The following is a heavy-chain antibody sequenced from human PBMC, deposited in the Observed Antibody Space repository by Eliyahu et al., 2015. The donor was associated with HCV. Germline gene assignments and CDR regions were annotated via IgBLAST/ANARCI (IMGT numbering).Heavy chain of an antibody. J-gene: IGHJ1*01. Sequence: QVQLVESGGGVVQPGRPLXLSCAASGFXLXTCGMXWVRQAPGKGLEWVAVIWYDGSNKYYADSVRGRFTISRDTSKNTLFLEMNSLRAEDTAVYYCARDDCSSGICYLYFQHWGQGTLVTVSS. CDR1: GFXLXTCG. D-gene: IGHD2-15*01. CDR2: IWYDGSNK. CDR3: ARDDCSSGICYLYFQH. V-gene: IGHV3-33*01.